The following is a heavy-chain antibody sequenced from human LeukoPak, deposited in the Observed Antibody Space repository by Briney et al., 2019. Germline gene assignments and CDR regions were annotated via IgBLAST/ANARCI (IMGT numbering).Heavy chain of an antibody. Sequence: TGGSLRLSCVASGFTFSSYSLAWVRQTPGKGLAWVSIIAGNNSPTFYADSVEGRFTISRDNSKKMGYLQMNSLRVEDSGVYFCARGATRATRHFDVWGRGTLATVSS. D-gene: IGHD2-2*01. CDR2: IAGNNSPT. CDR1: GFTFSSYS. CDR3: ARGATRATRHFDV. V-gene: IGHV3-23*01. J-gene: IGHJ2*01.